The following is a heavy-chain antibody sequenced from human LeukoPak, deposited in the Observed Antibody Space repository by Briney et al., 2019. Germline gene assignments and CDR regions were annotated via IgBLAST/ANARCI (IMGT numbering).Heavy chain of an antibody. CDR3: ARREDSAKWGNWFDP. CDR2: SNHSGRTYYNT. D-gene: IGHD1-26*01. J-gene: IGHJ5*02. CDR1: GYSISSGYY. Sequence: SETLSLTCAVSGYSISSGYYWDWIRHPPGKGLEWIGSSNHSGRTYYNTYYNPSLKSRVTISLDTSKNQFSLKLNPVTAADTAVYYCARREDSAKWGNWFDPWGQGTLVTVSS. V-gene: IGHV4-38-2*01.